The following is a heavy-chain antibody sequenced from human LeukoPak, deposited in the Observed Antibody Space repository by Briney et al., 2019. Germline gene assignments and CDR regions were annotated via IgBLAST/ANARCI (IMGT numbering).Heavy chain of an antibody. CDR1: GFTFSNYA. D-gene: IGHD1-26*01. J-gene: IGHJ4*02. CDR3: VKESGSYYGRAFDY. CDR2: IGESGQST. V-gene: IGHV3-23*01. Sequence: GGSLRLSCVASGFTFSNYAMTCVRQAPGKGLEWVSSIGESGQSTHYADSVKGRFTISRDNSKNTLYLQMSSLRAEDTAVYYCVKESGSYYGRAFDYWGQGTLVTVSS.